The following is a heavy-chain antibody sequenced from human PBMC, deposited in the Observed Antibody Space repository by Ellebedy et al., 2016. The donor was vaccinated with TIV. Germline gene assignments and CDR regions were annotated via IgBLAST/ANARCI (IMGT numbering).Heavy chain of an antibody. V-gene: IGHV1-18*04. CDR3: ARDRGWTTVTTALYYFDY. D-gene: IGHD4-17*01. J-gene: IGHJ4*02. Sequence: AASVKVSCKASGYIFANYGVSWVRQAPGQGLEWMGGISGYNGNTNYAQRFQGRVTMITDTSTNTAYMELRSRRSDDTAVYFCARDRGWTTVTTALYYFDYWGQGTLVTVSS. CDR2: ISGYNGNT. CDR1: GYIFANYG.